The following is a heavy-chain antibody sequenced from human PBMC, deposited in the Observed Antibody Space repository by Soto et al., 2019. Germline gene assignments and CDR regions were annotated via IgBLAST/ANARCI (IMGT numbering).Heavy chain of an antibody. V-gene: IGHV1-69*13. CDR3: ATELGENPASPFDA. J-gene: IGHJ4*02. CDR2: IIPLFGTA. Sequence: ASVKVSCKASGVTFSSETLVWVRQAPGQGLEWVGGIIPLFGTASYAQKFQGRVTITADESTSTVYMELSSLRSDDTAVYFCATELGENPASPFDAWGQGTLVTVSS. CDR1: GVTFSSET. D-gene: IGHD3-10*01.